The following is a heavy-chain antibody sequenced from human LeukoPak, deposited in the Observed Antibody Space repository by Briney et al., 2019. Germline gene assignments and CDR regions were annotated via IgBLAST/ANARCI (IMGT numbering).Heavy chain of an antibody. CDR2: FNHSGST. Sequence: PSETLSLTCAGYGGSFSGYYWSWIRQPPGKGLEWVGEFNHSGSTNYNPSLKGRVTISVATSKNQFSLQLSSVTAADTAVYYCARRGPYGPGSYSKQYNWFDPWGQGTLVTVSS. D-gene: IGHD3-10*01. J-gene: IGHJ5*02. CDR1: GGSFSGYY. CDR3: ARRGPYGPGSYSKQYNWFDP. V-gene: IGHV4-34*01.